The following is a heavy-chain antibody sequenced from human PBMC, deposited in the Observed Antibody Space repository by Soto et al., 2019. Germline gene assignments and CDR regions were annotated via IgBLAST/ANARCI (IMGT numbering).Heavy chain of an antibody. J-gene: IGHJ4*02. CDR3: AREQHDSSGSFDY. Sequence: QVQLVESGGGVVQPGGSLRLSCTGSGFTFRNYGMHWVRQTPGKGLERVAVISFDGRNEYYADSVKGRFTISRDNSKNTLYLQMNSLRAEDTAVYYCAREQHDSSGSFDYWGQGTLVTVSS. V-gene: IGHV3-33*08. CDR1: GFTFRNYG. D-gene: IGHD3-22*01. CDR2: ISFDGRNE.